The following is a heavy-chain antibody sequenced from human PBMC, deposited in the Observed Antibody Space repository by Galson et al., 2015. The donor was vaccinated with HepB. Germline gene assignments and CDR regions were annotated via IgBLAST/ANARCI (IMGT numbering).Heavy chain of an antibody. CDR2: IIPILGIA. Sequence: SVKVSCKASGYTFSSYAISWVRQAPGQGLEWMGRIIPILGIANYAQKFQGRVTITADKSTSTAYMELSSLRSEDTAVYYCARLTYYYDSSGYNPAPPFDYWGQGTLVTVSS. V-gene: IGHV1-69*04. CDR3: ARLTYYYDSSGYNPAPPFDY. D-gene: IGHD3-22*01. J-gene: IGHJ4*02. CDR1: GYTFSSYA.